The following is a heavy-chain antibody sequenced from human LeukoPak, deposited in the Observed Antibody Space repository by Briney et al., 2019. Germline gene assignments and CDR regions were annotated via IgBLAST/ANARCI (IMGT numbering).Heavy chain of an antibody. D-gene: IGHD3-22*01. J-gene: IGHJ4*02. V-gene: IGHV3-23*01. CDR3: AKDRPNYHESNGHYYRPNGDY. Sequence: PGGSLRLSCAASGFTFSTYAMSWVRQAPGKGLEWVSRISSSGDSTFYADSVKDRFTISRDNSRNTLYLQMSRLRAEDTAIYYCAKDRPNYHESNGHYYRPNGDYWGQGTLVTVSS. CDR1: GFTFSTYA. CDR2: ISSSGDST.